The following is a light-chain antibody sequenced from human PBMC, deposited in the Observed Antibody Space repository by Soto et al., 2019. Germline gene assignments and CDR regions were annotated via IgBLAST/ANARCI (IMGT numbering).Light chain of an antibody. J-gene: IGLJ3*02. CDR2: EVS. V-gene: IGLV2-14*01. Sequence: QSALTQPASVSGSPGQSITISCTGTSSDVGGYNYVSWYQQHPGKAPKLVIYEVSNRASGVSNRFSGSKSGNTASLTISGLQAEDEADYYCSSKRSSSILGVFGGGTKLTVL. CDR1: SSDVGGYNY. CDR3: SSKRSSSILGV.